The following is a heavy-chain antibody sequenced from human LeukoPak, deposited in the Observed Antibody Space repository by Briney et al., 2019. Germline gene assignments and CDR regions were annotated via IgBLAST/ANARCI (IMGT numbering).Heavy chain of an antibody. Sequence: SETLSLTCAVYGGSFSGYYWSWIRQPPGKGLEWIGEINHSGSTNYNPSHKSRVTISVDTSKNQFSLKLSSVTAADTAVYYCASFYGDYVPGYWGQGTLVTVSS. J-gene: IGHJ4*02. CDR3: ASFYGDYVPGY. D-gene: IGHD4-17*01. CDR2: INHSGST. CDR1: GGSFSGYY. V-gene: IGHV4-34*01.